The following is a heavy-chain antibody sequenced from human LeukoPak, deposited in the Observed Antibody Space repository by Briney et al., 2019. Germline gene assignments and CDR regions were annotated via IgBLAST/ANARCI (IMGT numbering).Heavy chain of an antibody. CDR2: IIPIFGTA. Sequence: ASVKVSCKASGGTFSNYAITWVRQATGQGLEWMGGIIPIFGTANYAQKFQGRVTITTDESTSTAYMNLSSLRSEDTAVYYCARGRGCSSTSCYMDYYYMDVWGQGTTVTVSS. J-gene: IGHJ6*03. V-gene: IGHV1-69*05. CDR1: GGTFSNYA. D-gene: IGHD2-2*02. CDR3: ARGRGCSSTSCYMDYYYMDV.